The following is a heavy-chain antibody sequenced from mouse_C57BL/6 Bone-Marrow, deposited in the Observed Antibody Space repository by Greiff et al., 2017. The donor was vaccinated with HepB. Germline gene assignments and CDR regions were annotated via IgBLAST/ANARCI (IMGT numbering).Heavy chain of an antibody. Sequence: QVQLKESDAELVKPGASVKISCKVSGYTFTDHTIHWMKQRPEQGLEWIGYIYPRDGSTKYNEKFKGKATLTADKSSSTAYMQLNSLTSEDSAVYFCARCLVFHYYSSSYHYYAMDYWGQGTSVTVSS. J-gene: IGHJ4*01. CDR2: IYPRDGST. V-gene: IGHV1-78*01. CDR3: ARCLVFHYYSSSYHYYAMDY. D-gene: IGHD1-1*01. CDR1: GYTFTDHT.